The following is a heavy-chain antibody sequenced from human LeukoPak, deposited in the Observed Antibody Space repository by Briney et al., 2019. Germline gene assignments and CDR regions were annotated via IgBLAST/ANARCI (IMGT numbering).Heavy chain of an antibody. D-gene: IGHD3-3*01. J-gene: IGHJ5*02. CDR3: ARDRYDFWSGTLFDP. Sequence: PGGSLRLSCAASGFTVSSNYMSWVRQAPGKGLEWVSSISSSSSYIYYADSVKGRFTISRDNAKNSLYLQMNSLRAEDTAVYYCARDRYDFWSGTLFDPWGQGTLVTVSS. CDR2: ISSSSSYI. V-gene: IGHV3-21*01. CDR1: GFTVSSNY.